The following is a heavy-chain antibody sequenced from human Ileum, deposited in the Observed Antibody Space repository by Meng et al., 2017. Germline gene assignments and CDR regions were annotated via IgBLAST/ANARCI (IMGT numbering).Heavy chain of an antibody. D-gene: IGHD3-16*02. CDR1: GLTLSNFW. CDR3: AISDWFDP. J-gene: IGHJ5*02. V-gene: IGHV3-74*01. Sequence: EVQLVESGGCLVHPGGSLILSCVVSGLTLSNFWMHWVRQVPGKGLVWVSRIKYDGTSTYYADSVRGRFPISRDNAKNTLYLQMNSLRAEDTAVYYCAISDWFDPWGQGTLVTVSS. CDR2: IKYDGTST.